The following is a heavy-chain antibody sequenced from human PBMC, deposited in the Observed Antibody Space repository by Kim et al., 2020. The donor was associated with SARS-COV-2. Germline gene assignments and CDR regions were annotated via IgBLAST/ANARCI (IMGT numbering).Heavy chain of an antibody. CDR3: ARTDYGGTLVDF. Sequence: ASVKVSCKASGYTFTRYEINWVRQAAGQGLEWMGWMNTNNGNKGYAHKFQGRLTMTRNTSIATAYMELSGLRSDDTAVYYCARTDYGGTLVDFWGQGTLVTVSS. CDR1: GYTFTRYE. V-gene: IGHV1-8*01. D-gene: IGHD4-17*01. CDR2: MNTNNGNK. J-gene: IGHJ4*02.